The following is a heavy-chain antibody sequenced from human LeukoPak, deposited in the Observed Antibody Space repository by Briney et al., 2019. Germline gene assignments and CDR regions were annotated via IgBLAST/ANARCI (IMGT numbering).Heavy chain of an antibody. J-gene: IGHJ4*02. D-gene: IGHD3-9*01. CDR3: ARGLYDILTGYSAPFDY. V-gene: IGHV4-34*01. CDR2: INHSGST. Sequence: SETLSLTCAVYGGSFSGYYWSWIRQPPGKGLEWIGEINHSGSTNYNPSLKSRVTISVDTSKNQFSLKLSSVTAADTAVYYCARGLYDILTGYSAPFDYWGQGTLVTVSS. CDR1: GGSFSGYY.